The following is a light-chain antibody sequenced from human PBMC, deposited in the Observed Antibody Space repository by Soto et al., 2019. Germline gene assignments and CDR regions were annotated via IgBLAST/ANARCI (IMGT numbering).Light chain of an antibody. CDR1: SSNIGGNS. Sequence: QSVMTQPPSVSAAPGQKVTISCSGSSSNIGGNSVYWYQQLPGTAPKLLIYDDNKRPSGIPDRFSGSKSGTSATLGITGFQTGDEADYYCGSLDSSLSAYVFGTGTKVTVL. CDR3: GSLDSSLSAYV. CDR2: DDN. J-gene: IGLJ1*01. V-gene: IGLV1-51*01.